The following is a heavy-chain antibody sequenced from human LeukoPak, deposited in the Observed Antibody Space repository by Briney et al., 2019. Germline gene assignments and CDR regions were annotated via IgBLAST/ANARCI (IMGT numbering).Heavy chain of an antibody. J-gene: IGHJ6*04. CDR3: AKDRRREVLRFLEWPSGGDV. V-gene: IGHV3-30*02. Sequence: GGSLRLSCAASGFTFSSYGMHWVRQAPGKGLEWVAFIRYDGSNKYYADSVKGRFTISRDNSKNTLYLQMNSLRAEDTAVYYCAKDRRREVLRFLEWPSGGDVWGKGTTVTVSS. D-gene: IGHD3-3*01. CDR1: GFTFSSYG. CDR2: IRYDGSNK.